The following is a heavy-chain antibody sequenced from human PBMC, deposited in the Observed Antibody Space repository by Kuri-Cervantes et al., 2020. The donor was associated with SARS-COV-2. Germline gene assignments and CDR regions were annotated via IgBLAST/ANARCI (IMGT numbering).Heavy chain of an antibody. CDR2: IKQDGSEK. CDR3: AGGLGTTVIDY. D-gene: IGHD4-17*01. V-gene: IGHV3-7*01. Sequence: GESLKISCAASGFTFSSYWMSWVRQAPGKGLEWVANIKQDGSEKNYVDSVKGRFTISRDNAKNSLYLRMNSLRAEDTAVYYCAGGLGTTVIDYWGQGILVTVSS. J-gene: IGHJ4*02. CDR1: GFTFSSYW.